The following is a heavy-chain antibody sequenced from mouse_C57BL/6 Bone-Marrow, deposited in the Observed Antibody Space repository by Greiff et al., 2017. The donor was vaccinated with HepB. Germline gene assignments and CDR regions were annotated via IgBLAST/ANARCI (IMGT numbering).Heavy chain of an antibody. V-gene: IGHV10-1*01. CDR2: IRSKSNNYAT. D-gene: IGHD4-1*01. CDR3: VRQTGTGPFDY. J-gene: IGHJ2*01. Sequence: EVQVVESGGGLVQPKGSLKLSCAASGFSFNTYAMNWVRQAPGKGLEWVARIRSKSNNYATYYADSVKDRFTISRDDSESMLYLQMNNLKTEDTAMYYCVRQTGTGPFDYWGQGTTLTVSS. CDR1: GFSFNTYA.